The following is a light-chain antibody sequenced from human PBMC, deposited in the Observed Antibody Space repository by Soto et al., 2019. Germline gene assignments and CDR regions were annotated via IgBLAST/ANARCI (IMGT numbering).Light chain of an antibody. CDR3: QQSYSTRFT. J-gene: IGKJ3*01. CDR2: AAS. CDR1: QSISSY. Sequence: DIQMTQSPSSLSASVGDRVTITCRASQSISSYLNWYQQKPGKAPKLLIYAASSLQSGVPSRFSGSGSVTDFTLTISSLQPEDVATYYCQQSYSTRFTFGHGTKVDI. V-gene: IGKV1-39*01.